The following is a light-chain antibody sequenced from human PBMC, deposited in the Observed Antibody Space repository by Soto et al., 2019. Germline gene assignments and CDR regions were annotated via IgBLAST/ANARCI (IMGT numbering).Light chain of an antibody. V-gene: IGLV2-18*02. Sequence: QSALTQPPSVSGSPGQSVTISCTGTSSDVGSYNRVSWYQQPPGTAPKLMIYEVSNRPPGVPDRFAGAKSGNTAALTSAGLQAEDEADYYCSSFTSSSTWVFGGGTKLTVL. CDR1: SSDVGSYNR. J-gene: IGLJ2*01. CDR2: EVS. CDR3: SSFTSSSTWV.